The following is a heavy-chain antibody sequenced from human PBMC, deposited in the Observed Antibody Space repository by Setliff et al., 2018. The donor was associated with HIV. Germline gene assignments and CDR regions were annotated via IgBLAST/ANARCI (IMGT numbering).Heavy chain of an antibody. J-gene: IGHJ4*02. CDR3: AREGDGIDY. Sequence: SETLSLTCAVYGESFSGYYWNWIRQPPGKGLEWIGEINHRGSTNYNPSLKSRVTMSVDTSKNQFSLKLTSVTAADTATYYCAREGDGIDYWGQGTLVTVSS. V-gene: IGHV4-34*01. D-gene: IGHD2-21*02. CDR2: INHRGST. CDR1: GESFSGYY.